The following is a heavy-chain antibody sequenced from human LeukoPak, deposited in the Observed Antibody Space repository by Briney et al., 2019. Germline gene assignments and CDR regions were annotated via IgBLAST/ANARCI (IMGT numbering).Heavy chain of an antibody. Sequence: SETLSLTCAVYGGSFSGYYWSWIRQPPGKGLEWIGEINHSGSTNYNPSLKSRVTISVDTSKNQFSLELSSVTAADTAVYYCAREAGYSSGWYNYWGQGTLVTVSS. CDR1: GGSFSGYY. CDR3: AREAGYSSGWYNY. CDR2: INHSGST. J-gene: IGHJ4*02. V-gene: IGHV4-34*01. D-gene: IGHD6-19*01.